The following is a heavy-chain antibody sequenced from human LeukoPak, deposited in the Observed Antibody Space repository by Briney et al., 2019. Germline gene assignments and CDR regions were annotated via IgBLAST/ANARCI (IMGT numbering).Heavy chain of an antibody. V-gene: IGHV4-4*07. D-gene: IGHD5-18*01. Sequence: PSETLSLTCTVSGGSISSYYWSWIRQPAGKGLEWIGHIYTSGSTNYNPSLKSRVTMSVGTSKNQFSLKLSSVTAADTAVYYCARVDTAMVFDYWGQGTLVTVSS. J-gene: IGHJ4*02. CDR3: ARVDTAMVFDY. CDR1: GGSISSYY. CDR2: IYTSGST.